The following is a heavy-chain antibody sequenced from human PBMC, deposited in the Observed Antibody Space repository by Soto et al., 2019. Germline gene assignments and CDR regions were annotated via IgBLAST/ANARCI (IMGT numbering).Heavy chain of an antibody. Sequence: ASVKVCSEASGYSYTSYSRWWVRQAPGQGLEWMGWISAYNGNTNYAQKLQGRVTMTTDTSTSTAYMELRSLRSDDTAVYYCARDLDSSGDDAFDIWGQGTMVTVSS. CDR3: ARDLDSSGDDAFDI. CDR1: GYSYTSYS. V-gene: IGHV1-18*01. D-gene: IGHD3-22*01. CDR2: ISAYNGNT. J-gene: IGHJ3*02.